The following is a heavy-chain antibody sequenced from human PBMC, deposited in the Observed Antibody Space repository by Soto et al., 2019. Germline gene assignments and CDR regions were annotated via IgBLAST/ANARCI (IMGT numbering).Heavy chain of an antibody. CDR2: ISYDGNNK. CDR3: ARSQGEQQLVDAFDI. D-gene: IGHD2-15*01. V-gene: IGHV3-30-3*01. Sequence: GWSLRLSCAGSGFTFSNYWMSWVRQAPGKGLEWVADISYDGNNKYYADFVKGRFTISRDNSKNTLYLQMNSLRVEDTAVYYCARSQGEQQLVDAFDIWGQGTMVTVSS. J-gene: IGHJ3*02. CDR1: GFTFSNYW.